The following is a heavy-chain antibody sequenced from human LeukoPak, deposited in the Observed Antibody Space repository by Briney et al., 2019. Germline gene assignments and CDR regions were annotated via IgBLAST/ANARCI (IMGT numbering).Heavy chain of an antibody. CDR2: INHSGST. D-gene: IGHD4-17*01. CDR3: ARVDYLTDYYYGMDV. Sequence: SETLSLTCAVYGGSFSGYYWSWIRQPPGKGLEWIGEINHSGSTNYNPSLKSRVTIPVDTSKNQFSLKLSSVTAADTAVYYCARVDYLTDYYYGMDVWGQGTTVTVSS. V-gene: IGHV4-34*01. CDR1: GGSFSGYY. J-gene: IGHJ6*02.